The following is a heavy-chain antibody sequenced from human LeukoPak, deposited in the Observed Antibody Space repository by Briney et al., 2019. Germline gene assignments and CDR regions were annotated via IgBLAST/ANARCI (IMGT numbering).Heavy chain of an antibody. V-gene: IGHV3-23*01. CDR2: ISGGGGST. Sequence: PAGGSLRLSCAASGFTFSSYVMSWVRQAPGKGLEWVSTISGGGGSTYYADSVKGRFTMSRDNSKNTLFLQMNSLRAEDTAVYYCAKGVDNWGQGTLVTVSS. J-gene: IGHJ4*02. CDR3: AKGVDN. CDR1: GFTFSSYV.